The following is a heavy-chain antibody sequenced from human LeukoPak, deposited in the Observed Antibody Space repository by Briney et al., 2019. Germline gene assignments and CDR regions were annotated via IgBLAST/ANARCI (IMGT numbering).Heavy chain of an antibody. D-gene: IGHD6-13*01. Sequence: GGSLRLSCAASGFTVSSNYMSWVRQAPGKGLEWVSVIYSDGSTYFADSVKGRFTISRHNSKNTLYLQMNSLRAEDTAVYYCARGGIAAAGIYYFDYWGQGTLVTVSS. J-gene: IGHJ4*02. CDR1: GFTVSSNY. CDR3: ARGGIAAAGIYYFDY. V-gene: IGHV3-53*01. CDR2: IYSDGST.